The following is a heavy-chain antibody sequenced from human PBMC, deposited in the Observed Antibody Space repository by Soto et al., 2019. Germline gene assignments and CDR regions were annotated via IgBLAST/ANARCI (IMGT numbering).Heavy chain of an antibody. CDR1: GGTFSSYA. CDR3: AGVGPTVVTLQDQPPWCFEL. CDR2: IIPIFGTA. Sequence: QVQLVQSGAEVKKPGSSVKVSCKASGGTFSSYAISWVRQAPGQGLEWMGGIIPIFGTANYARKFKGRVTITADESTSTAYMEQTSLRSADTAVYYCAGVGPTVVTLQDQPPWCFELWGRGTLVTVSS. V-gene: IGHV1-69*12. J-gene: IGHJ2*01. D-gene: IGHD4-17*01.